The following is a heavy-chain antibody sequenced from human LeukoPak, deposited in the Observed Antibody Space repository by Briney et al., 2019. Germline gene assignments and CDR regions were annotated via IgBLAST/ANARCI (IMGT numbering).Heavy chain of an antibody. Sequence: SETLSLTCTVSGGSISNYFWSWIRQPPGKGLEWIGYIYHSGSTYYNPSLKSRVTISVDRSKNQFSLKLSSVTAADTAVYYCARVGYYDSSGYHDAFDIWGQGTMVTVSS. J-gene: IGHJ3*02. CDR3: ARVGYYDSSGYHDAFDI. V-gene: IGHV4-30-2*01. CDR1: GGSISNYF. CDR2: IYHSGST. D-gene: IGHD3-22*01.